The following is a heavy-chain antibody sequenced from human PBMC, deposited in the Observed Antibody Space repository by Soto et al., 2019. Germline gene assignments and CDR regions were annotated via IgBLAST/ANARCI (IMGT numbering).Heavy chain of an antibody. V-gene: IGHV3-21*01. CDR3: IYCSGGACLHHFLAV. Sequence: GGSLRLSCTASGFTFSSNSMSWVRQAPGKGLEWVSSISSSSSHIYYADSVQGRFTISRDNAKNSLYLQMNSLRAEDTAVYYCIYCSGGACLHHFLAVSGKGTTVTVSS. J-gene: IGHJ6*04. CDR2: ISSSSSHI. D-gene: IGHD2-15*01. CDR1: GFTFSSNS.